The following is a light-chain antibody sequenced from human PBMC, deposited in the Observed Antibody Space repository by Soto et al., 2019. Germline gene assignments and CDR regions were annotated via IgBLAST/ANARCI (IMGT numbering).Light chain of an antibody. Sequence: QSALTQPRSVSGSPGQSVTISCTGTSTDVGGYNYVSWYQQHPGKVPKLMIYDVSKRPSGVPDRFSGSKSGNTASLTISGXXXXXXADYYCCSYAGRDTLYVFGSGTKLTVL. CDR3: CSYAGRDTLYV. CDR2: DVS. V-gene: IGLV2-11*01. CDR1: STDVGGYNY. J-gene: IGLJ1*01.